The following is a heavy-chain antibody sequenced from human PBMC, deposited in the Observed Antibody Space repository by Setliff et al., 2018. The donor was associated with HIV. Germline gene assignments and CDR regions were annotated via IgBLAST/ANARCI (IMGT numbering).Heavy chain of an antibody. D-gene: IGHD1-26*01. Sequence: PSETLSLTCTVSGGSISTYYWSWIRQPPGKGLEWIGSIYFTGSSDNNPSLKSRVTLSVDTSKNQFSLKLNSVTAADTAFYYCAGGRADAWEVLDSWGQGTLVTVSS. CDR1: GGSISTYY. V-gene: IGHV4-59*12. J-gene: IGHJ4*02. CDR2: IYFTGSS. CDR3: AGGRADAWEVLDS.